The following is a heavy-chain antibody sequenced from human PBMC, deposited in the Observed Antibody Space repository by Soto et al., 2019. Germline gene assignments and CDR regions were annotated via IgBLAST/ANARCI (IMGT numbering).Heavy chain of an antibody. CDR3: ARDEASSSSLINY. CDR2: IKQDGSEK. J-gene: IGHJ4*02. D-gene: IGHD6-6*01. Sequence: GGSLRLSCAASGFTFSSYWMSWVRQAPGKGLEWVANIKQDGSEKYYVDSVKGRFTISRDNAKNSLYLQMNSLRAEDTAVYYCARDEASSSSLINYWGQGTLVTVSS. CDR1: GFTFSSYW. V-gene: IGHV3-7*01.